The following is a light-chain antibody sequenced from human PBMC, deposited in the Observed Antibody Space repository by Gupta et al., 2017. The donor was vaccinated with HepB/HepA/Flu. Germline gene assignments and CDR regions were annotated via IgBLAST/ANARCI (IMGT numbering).Light chain of an antibody. CDR1: QVIKDH. V-gene: IGKV1-17*01. CDR2: AAS. CDR3: LQHNNYPVT. Sequence: DIQMTQSPSSLSASVGDRVTITCRASQVIKDHLGWYQQKPGKAPKRLIYAASRLQSGVPSRFSGSGSGTEFTLTISSLQPEDFATYYCLQHNNYPVTFGQGTKVEIK. J-gene: IGKJ1*01.